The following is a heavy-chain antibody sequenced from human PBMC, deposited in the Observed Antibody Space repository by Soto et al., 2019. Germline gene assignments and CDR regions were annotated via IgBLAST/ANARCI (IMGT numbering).Heavy chain of an antibody. J-gene: IGHJ4*02. CDR3: TRQTDAVQWLVVPTDNNFDY. Sequence: GGSLRLSCAASGFTFGGSAMHWVRQASGKGLEWVGHIRSKTNSYATAYAESVKGRFTISRDDSMNTAYLQMNSLKTEDTAVYFCTRQTDAVQWLVVPTDNNFDYWGQGTLVTVSS. D-gene: IGHD6-19*01. CDR2: IRSKTNSYAT. V-gene: IGHV3-73*01. CDR1: GFTFGGSA.